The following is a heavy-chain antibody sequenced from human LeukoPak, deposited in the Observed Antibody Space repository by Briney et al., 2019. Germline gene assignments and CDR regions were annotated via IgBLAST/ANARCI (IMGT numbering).Heavy chain of an antibody. J-gene: IGHJ4*02. D-gene: IGHD6-13*01. CDR2: INHSGST. CDR3: ARVRSSSWNPFDY. V-gene: IGHV4-34*01. CDR1: GGSFSGYY. Sequence: SKTLSLTCAVYGGSFSGYYWSWIRQPPGKGLEWIGEINHSGSTNYNPSLKSRVTISVDTSKNQFSLKLSSVTAADTAVYYCARVRSSSWNPFDYWGQGTLVTVSS.